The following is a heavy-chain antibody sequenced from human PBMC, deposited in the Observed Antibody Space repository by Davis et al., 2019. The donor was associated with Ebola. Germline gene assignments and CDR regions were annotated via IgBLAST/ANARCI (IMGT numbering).Heavy chain of an antibody. J-gene: IGHJ4*02. D-gene: IGHD5-12*01. V-gene: IGHV1-69*13. CDR1: GGTFGSYG. CDR3: ARGDIVTDQVEYFDY. Sequence: SVKVSCKASGGTFGSYGISWVRQAPGLGLEWMGGIIPIFGTGIYAQKFHGRLTITADESTTTVYMEVSNLRSEDTAVYYCARGDIVTDQVEYFDYWGQGTLVTVSS. CDR2: IIPIFGTG.